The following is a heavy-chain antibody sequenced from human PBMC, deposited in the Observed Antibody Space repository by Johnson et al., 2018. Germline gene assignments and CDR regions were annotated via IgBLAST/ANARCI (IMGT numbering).Heavy chain of an antibody. V-gene: IGHV3-23*04. CDR3: ANGGAVDTATSDAFDI. J-gene: IGHJ3*02. D-gene: IGHD5-18*01. Sequence: VQLVESGGGVVQPGRSLRLSCAASGFTFSSFGMHWVRQAPGKGLEWVSAISGSGGSTYYADSVKGRFTISRDNSKNTLYLQMNSLRAEDTAVYYCANGGAVDTATSDAFDIWGQGTMVTVSS. CDR2: ISGSGGST. CDR1: GFTFSSFG.